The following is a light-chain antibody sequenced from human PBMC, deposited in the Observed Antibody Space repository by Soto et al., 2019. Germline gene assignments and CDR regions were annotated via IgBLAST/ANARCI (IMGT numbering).Light chain of an antibody. V-gene: IGLV1-40*01. CDR2: GNS. Sequence: QSALTQPASVSGAPGQSVTISCTGTSTNIGAGNDVYWYQQHPGTAPKLLIYGNSNRPSGVSDRFSGSKSGTSASLAISGLQAEDEADYYCRSYTSSMTVVFGGGTKLTVL. CDR3: RSYTSSMTVV. J-gene: IGLJ2*01. CDR1: STNIGAGND.